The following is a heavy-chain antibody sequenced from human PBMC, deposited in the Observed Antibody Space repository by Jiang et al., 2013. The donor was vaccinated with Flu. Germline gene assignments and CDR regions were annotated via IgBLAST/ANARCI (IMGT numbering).Heavy chain of an antibody. CDR3: AVHYYDSSGSDY. CDR1: GGTFSSYT. J-gene: IGHJ4*02. V-gene: IGHV1-69*09. Sequence: QLVESGAEVKKPGSSVKVSCKASGGTFSSYTISWVRQAPGQGLEWMGRIIPILGIANYAQKFQGRVTITADKSTSTAYMELSSLRSEDTAVYYCAVHYYDSSGSDYWGQGTLVTVSS. D-gene: IGHD3-22*01. CDR2: IIPILGIA.